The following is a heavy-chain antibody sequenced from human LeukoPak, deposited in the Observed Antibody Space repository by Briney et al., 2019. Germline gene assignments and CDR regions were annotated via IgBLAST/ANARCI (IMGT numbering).Heavy chain of an antibody. CDR2: IYYSGST. J-gene: IGHJ4*02. CDR3: ARHRTGSHYYFDY. V-gene: IGHV4-39*01. CDR1: GGSISSYY. Sequence: KSSETLSLTCTVSGGSISSYYWGWICQPPGKGLEWIGSIYYSGSTYYNPSLKSRVTISVDTSKNQFSLKLNSVTAADTAVYYCARHRTGSHYYFDYWGQGTLVTVSS. D-gene: IGHD3-10*01.